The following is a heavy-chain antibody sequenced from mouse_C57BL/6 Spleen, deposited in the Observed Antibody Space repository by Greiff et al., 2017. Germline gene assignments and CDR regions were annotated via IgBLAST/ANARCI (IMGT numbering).Heavy chain of an antibody. Sequence: EVKLVESGEGLVKPGGSLKLSCAASGFTFSSYAMSWVRQTPEKRLEWVAYISSGGDYIYYADTVKGRFTISRDNARNTLYLQMSSLKSEDTAMYYCTGGRYYGTVFDYWGQGTTVTVSS. J-gene: IGHJ2*01. CDR1: GFTFSSYA. V-gene: IGHV5-9-1*02. CDR3: TGGRYYGTVFDY. D-gene: IGHD1-1*01. CDR2: ISSGGDYI.